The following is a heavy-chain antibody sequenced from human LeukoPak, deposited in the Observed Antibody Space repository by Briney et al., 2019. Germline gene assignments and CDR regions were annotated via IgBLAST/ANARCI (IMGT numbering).Heavy chain of an antibody. CDR3: AKDGDYYGSGSFY. CDR2: ITGSGGST. J-gene: IGHJ4*02. Sequence: PGGSLRLSCAASGFTFTTYALTWVHQAPGKGLEWVSAITGSGGSTYYADSVRGRFTISRDNSKNTLYLQMNSLRAEDTAVYYCAKDGDYYGSGSFYWGQGTLVTVSS. D-gene: IGHD3-10*01. CDR1: GFTFTTYA. V-gene: IGHV3-23*01.